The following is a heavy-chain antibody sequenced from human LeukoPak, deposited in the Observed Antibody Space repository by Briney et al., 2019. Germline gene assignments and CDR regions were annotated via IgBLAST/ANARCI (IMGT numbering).Heavy chain of an antibody. J-gene: IGHJ4*02. D-gene: IGHD1-26*01. CDR2: IRYDGSNK. CDR1: GFIFSSCG. Sequence: RPGGSLRLSCAASGFIFSSCGMHWVRDAPGKGLEWVAFIRYDGSNKYYADSVKGRFTISRDNSKNTLYLQMNSLRAEDTAVYYCAKTDSTWARISYFDYWGQGTLVTVSS. V-gene: IGHV3-30*02. CDR3: AKTDSTWARISYFDY.